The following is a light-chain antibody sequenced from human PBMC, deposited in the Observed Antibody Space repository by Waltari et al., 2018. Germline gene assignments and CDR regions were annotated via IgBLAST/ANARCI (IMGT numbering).Light chain of an antibody. CDR3: QQRSNWPPSIT. CDR1: QSVGSY. CDR2: EAS. V-gene: IGKV3-11*01. Sequence: EIVLTQSPATLSLSPGERVTLSCRASQSVGSYLAWYQKKPGQAPRLLIYEASNRAIGIPGRFSGSGSGTDFTLTISSLEPEDFADYYCQQRSNWPPSITFGGGTKVEIK. J-gene: IGKJ4*01.